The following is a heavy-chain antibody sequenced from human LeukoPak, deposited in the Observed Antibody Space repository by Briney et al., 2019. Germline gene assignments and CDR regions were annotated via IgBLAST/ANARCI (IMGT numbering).Heavy chain of an antibody. J-gene: IGHJ4*02. V-gene: IGHV4-39*01. D-gene: IGHD3-3*01. CDR1: GGSISSSSYY. CDR2: IYYSGST. Sequence: SETLLLTCTVSGGSISSSSYYWGWIRQPPGAGLERIGCIYYSGSTNYNPSLKSRVTISVDTSKNQFSLKLSSVTAADTAVYYCARGERITIFGVVIPFDYWGQGTLVTVSS. CDR3: ARGERITIFGVVIPFDY.